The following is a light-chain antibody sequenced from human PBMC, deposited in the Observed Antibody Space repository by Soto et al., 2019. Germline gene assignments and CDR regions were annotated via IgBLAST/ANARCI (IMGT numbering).Light chain of an antibody. Sequence: EIVLTQSPGTLSLSPGERATLSCRASQSVSSRYLARYRQKPGQPPRLLIYAASSRDTGIPDRFSGSGSGTDFTLTISRLEPEDFAVYYCQQYGSSPPYTFGQGTKLEI. CDR3: QQYGSSPPYT. J-gene: IGKJ2*01. CDR1: QSVSSRY. CDR2: AAS. V-gene: IGKV3-20*01.